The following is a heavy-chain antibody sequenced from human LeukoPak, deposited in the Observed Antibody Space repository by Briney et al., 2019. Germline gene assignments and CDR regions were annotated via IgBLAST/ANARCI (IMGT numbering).Heavy chain of an antibody. J-gene: IGHJ4*02. D-gene: IGHD3-22*01. V-gene: IGHV4-38-2*01. CDR2: IYHSGST. Sequence: SETLSLTCAVSGYSISSGYSWGWIRQPPGKGLEWIGSIYHSGSTYYNPSLKSRVTISVDTSKNQFSLKLSSVTAADTAVYYCARLRTMIGVGYWGQGTLVTVSS. CDR1: GYSISSGYS. CDR3: ARLRTMIGVGY.